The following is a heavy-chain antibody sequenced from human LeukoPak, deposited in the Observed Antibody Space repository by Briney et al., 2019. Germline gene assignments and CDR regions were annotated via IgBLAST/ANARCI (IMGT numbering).Heavy chain of an antibody. J-gene: IGHJ5*02. Sequence: ASLNVSFTSSVYTFTSFGFSWLRQAPGQGLEWMGWISTYNGNTYYAQKFQGRIALTTDSSTGTAYLELRRLTSDDTAVYYCARDPTSRNENVRAWFDPWGQGTLVTVSS. CDR2: ISTYNGNT. D-gene: IGHD2/OR15-2a*01. CDR3: ARDPTSRNENVRAWFDP. V-gene: IGHV1-18*01. CDR1: VYTFTSFG.